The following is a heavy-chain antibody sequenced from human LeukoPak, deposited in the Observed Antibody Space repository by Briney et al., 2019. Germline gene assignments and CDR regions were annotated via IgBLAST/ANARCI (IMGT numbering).Heavy chain of an antibody. V-gene: IGHV4-39*01. D-gene: IGHD2-8*02. Sequence: SETLSLTCPVSGGSITSSSSYWGWIRQPPGKGLEWVGTIYYSGTTYYNPSLKSRVTISIDAAKNQFSLMLTSVTAADTAVYYCARLVPPGGGDCTGSNCHTVYYFDYWGQGTLVTVSS. CDR3: ARLVPPGGGDCTGSNCHTVYYFDY. CDR2: IYYSGTT. J-gene: IGHJ4*02. CDR1: GGSITSSSSY.